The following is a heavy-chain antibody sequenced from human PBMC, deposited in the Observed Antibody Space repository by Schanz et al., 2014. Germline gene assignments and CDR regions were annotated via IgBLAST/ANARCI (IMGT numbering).Heavy chain of an antibody. CDR1: GYSFTTYG. CDR2: ISAFDDKT. J-gene: IGHJ3*01. Sequence: QVQLVQSAPEAKKPGASLKVSCKASGYSFTTYGLNWVRQAAGQGPEWMGRISAFDDKTDYAQNFQGRLIMTTDTSTTTVYIELSGLRSDDTAVYCCARETTRITGGDFDVWGQGTMVTVSS. V-gene: IGHV1-18*01. CDR3: ARETTRITGGDFDV. D-gene: IGHD3-16*01.